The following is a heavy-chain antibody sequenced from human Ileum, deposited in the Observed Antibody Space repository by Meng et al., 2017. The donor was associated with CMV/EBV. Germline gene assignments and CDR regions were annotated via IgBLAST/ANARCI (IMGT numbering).Heavy chain of an antibody. J-gene: IGHJ4*02. D-gene: IGHD3-16*01. CDR2: INPNNGVT. V-gene: IGHV1-2*02. CDR1: GYTFTGFY. CDR3: ASPGTDATDYAFGY. Sequence: ASVKVSCKASGYTFTGFYMHWVRQAPGQGLEWMGWINPNNGVTNYAPKFQGRVTMTRDTSISTAYMELTSLRFDDTAVYYCASPGTDATDYAFGYWGQGWLVTVSS.